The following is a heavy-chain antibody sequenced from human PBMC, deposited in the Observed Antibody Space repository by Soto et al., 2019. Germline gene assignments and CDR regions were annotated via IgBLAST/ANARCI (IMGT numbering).Heavy chain of an antibody. D-gene: IGHD3-3*01. CDR1: GYTFTNYG. CDR2: ISAYNGNT. V-gene: IGHV1-18*01. CDR3: ARSGYYTMRVFPIINSHYYYGMDV. J-gene: IGHJ6*02. Sequence: GASVKVSCKASGYTFTNYGISWVRQAPGQGLEWMGWISAYNGNTNYAQKLQGRVTMTTDTSTSTAYMELRSLRSDDTAVYYCARSGYYTMRVFPIINSHYYYGMDVWGQGTTVTVSS.